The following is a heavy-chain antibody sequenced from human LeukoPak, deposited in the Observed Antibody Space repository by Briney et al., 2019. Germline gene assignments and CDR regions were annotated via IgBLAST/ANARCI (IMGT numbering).Heavy chain of an antibody. V-gene: IGHV1-2*02. CDR1: GYTFAGYY. CDR3: ARGGSGSYFSWLDP. Sequence: EASVKVSCKASGYTFAGYYIHWVRQAPGQGLECMGWINPNSGGTNYAQKFQGRVTMNRETSISTAYLELSRLRSDDTAVYYCARGGSGSYFSWLDPWGQGTLVTVSS. CDR2: INPNSGGT. J-gene: IGHJ5*02. D-gene: IGHD3-10*01.